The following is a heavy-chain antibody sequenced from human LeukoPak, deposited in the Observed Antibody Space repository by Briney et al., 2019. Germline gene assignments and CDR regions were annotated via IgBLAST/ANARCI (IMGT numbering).Heavy chain of an antibody. CDR1: GYTFTSYG. Sequence: ALVKVSCKASGYTFTSYGISWVRQAPGQGLEWMGWISAYNGNTNYAQKLQGRVTMTTDTSTSTAYMELRSLRSDDTAVYYCARGEDYYDSSGYYSLRFDYWGQGTLVTVSS. J-gene: IGHJ4*02. CDR2: ISAYNGNT. V-gene: IGHV1-18*01. D-gene: IGHD3-22*01. CDR3: ARGEDYYDSSGYYSLRFDY.